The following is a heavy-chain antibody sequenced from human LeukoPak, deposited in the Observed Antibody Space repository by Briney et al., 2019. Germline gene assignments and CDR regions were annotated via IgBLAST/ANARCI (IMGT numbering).Heavy chain of an antibody. CDR2: IHPGDSDT. J-gene: IGHJ4*01. Sequence: ESLKLSCKGSGYSFSSYWIGWARHMPGKGLEWMGIIHPGDSDTRYSPSFQGQVTMSVDKSISTAYLQWSSLKASDTAMYYCASAYYSSAFDYWGQGTLVTVSS. CDR3: ASAYYSSAFDY. CDR1: GYSFSSYW. D-gene: IGHD2-21*01. V-gene: IGHV5-51*01.